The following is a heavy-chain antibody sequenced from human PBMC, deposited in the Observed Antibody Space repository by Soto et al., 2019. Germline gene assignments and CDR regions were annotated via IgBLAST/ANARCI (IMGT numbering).Heavy chain of an antibody. V-gene: IGHV4-59*01. CDR3: ARVGYYYGSGIYYSNFDY. J-gene: IGHJ4*02. CDR2: IYYSGST. D-gene: IGHD3-10*01. Sequence: SETLSLTCTVSGGSISSYYWSWIRQPPGKGLEWIGYIYYSGSTNYNPSLKSRVTISVDTSKNQFSLKLSSVTAADTAVYYCARVGYYYGSGIYYSNFDYWGPGTLVTVSS. CDR1: GGSISSYY.